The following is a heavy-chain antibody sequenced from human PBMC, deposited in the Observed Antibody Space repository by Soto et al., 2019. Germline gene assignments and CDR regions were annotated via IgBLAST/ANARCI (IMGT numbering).Heavy chain of an antibody. J-gene: IGHJ4*02. Sequence: QVQLQESGPGLVKPSETLSLTCTVSGGSIGNSYWSWIRQSPGKGLEWIGYIYYSGSSNYNPSLKCRVPISGDTSKNQFSLKLSSVTAADTAVYYCARHSSSWPIFDYWGQGTLVIVSS. CDR3: ARHSSSWPIFDY. CDR2: IYYSGSS. D-gene: IGHD6-13*01. V-gene: IGHV4-59*08. CDR1: GGSIGNSY.